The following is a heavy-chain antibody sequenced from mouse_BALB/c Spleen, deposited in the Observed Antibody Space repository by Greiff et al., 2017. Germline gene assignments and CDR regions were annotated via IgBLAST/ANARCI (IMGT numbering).Heavy chain of an antibody. J-gene: IGHJ3*01. Sequence: EVMLVESGGGLVQPGGSLKLSCAASGFTFSSYGMSWVRQTPDKRLELVATINSNGGSTYYPDSVKGRFTISRDNAKNTLYLQMSSLKSEDTAMYYCARDEGDFAWFAYWGQGTLVTVSA. CDR3: ARDEGDFAWFAY. V-gene: IGHV5-6-3*01. CDR2: INSNGGST. CDR1: GFTFSSYG.